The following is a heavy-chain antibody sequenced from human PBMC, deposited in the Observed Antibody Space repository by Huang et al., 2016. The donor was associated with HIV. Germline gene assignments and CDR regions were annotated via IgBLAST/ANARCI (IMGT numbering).Heavy chain of an antibody. V-gene: IGHV1-18*01. CDR2: ISAYNGNT. CDR3: ARDHWYPLQNWFDL. Sequence: QVELVQSGAEVKRPGASVRVSCKAAGYIFTKYGINWVRQAPGQGLEWMGLISAYNGNTNYAEKFQGRGTLTRDTSATTAYMELRDVTSADTAVYYCARDHWYPLQNWFDLWGQGTLVTVSS. J-gene: IGHJ5*01. CDR1: GYIFTKYG. D-gene: IGHD1-1*01.